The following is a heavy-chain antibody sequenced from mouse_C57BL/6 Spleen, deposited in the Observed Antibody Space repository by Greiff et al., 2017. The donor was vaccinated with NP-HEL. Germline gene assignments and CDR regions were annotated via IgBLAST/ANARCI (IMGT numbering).Heavy chain of an antibody. CDR1: GYTFTSYW. CDR3: ARPLNYYGNRFAY. V-gene: IGHV1-53*01. J-gene: IGHJ3*01. CDR2: INPSNGGT. Sequence: QVQLQQPGTELVKPGASVKLSCKASGYTFTSYWMHWVKQRPGQGLEWIGNINPSNGGTNYNEKFKSKATLTVDKSSSTAYMQLSSLTSEDAAVYYCARPLNYYGNRFAYWGQGTLVTVSA. D-gene: IGHD1-1*01.